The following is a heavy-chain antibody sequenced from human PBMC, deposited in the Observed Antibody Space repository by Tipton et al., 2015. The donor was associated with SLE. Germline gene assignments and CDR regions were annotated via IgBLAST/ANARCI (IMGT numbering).Heavy chain of an antibody. J-gene: IGHJ5*02. CDR3: VRDPDYNWFDP. Sequence: TLSLTCGVSGYSISSNNFWGWIRQPPGKGLEWVGSIYHGGSAYYNPSLESRVTISEDTSKNQFSLKVNSVTAADTAVYYCVRDPDYNWFDPWGQGILVTVSS. CDR1: GYSISSNNF. V-gene: IGHV4-38-2*02. CDR2: IYHGGSA.